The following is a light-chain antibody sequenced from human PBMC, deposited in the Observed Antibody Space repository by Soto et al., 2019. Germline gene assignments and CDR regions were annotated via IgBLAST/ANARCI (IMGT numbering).Light chain of an antibody. CDR1: NIGSKN. Sequence: SYELTQPLSVSVALGQTARITCGGNNIGSKNVHWYQQRPGQAPVLVIYRDNTRPSGIPERFSGSNSGNTATLTISRAQAGDEADYSCQVWDSSTGGVFGGGTKLTVL. J-gene: IGLJ2*01. CDR2: RDN. V-gene: IGLV3-9*01. CDR3: QVWDSSTGGV.